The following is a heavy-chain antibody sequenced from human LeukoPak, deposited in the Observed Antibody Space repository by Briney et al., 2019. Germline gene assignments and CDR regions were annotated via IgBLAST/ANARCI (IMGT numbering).Heavy chain of an antibody. V-gene: IGHV3-30*02. J-gene: IGHJ4*02. CDR3: AKDRCSGSYCLGY. D-gene: IGHD1-26*01. Sequence: GGSLRLSCAASGFTFSSYGMHWVSQAPGKGLEGVAFIRYDGSNKYYADSVKGRFTISRDNSKNTLYMQMNSLRAEDTAVYYCAKDRCSGSYCLGYWGQGTLVTVSS. CDR1: GFTFSSYG. CDR2: IRYDGSNK.